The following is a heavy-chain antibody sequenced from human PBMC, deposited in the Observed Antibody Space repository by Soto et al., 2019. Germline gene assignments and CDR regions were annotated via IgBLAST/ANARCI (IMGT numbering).Heavy chain of an antibody. CDR3: ARDPNYDILTGYYRGADYYYYMDV. CDR2: ISAYNGNT. J-gene: IGHJ6*03. V-gene: IGHV1-18*01. D-gene: IGHD3-9*01. Sequence: QVQLVQSGAEVKKPGASVKVSCTASGYTFTSYGISWVRQAPGQGLEWMGWISAYNGNTNYAQKLQGRVTMTTDTSTSTAYMELRSLRSDDTAVYYCARDPNYDILTGYYRGADYYYYMDVWGKGTTVTVSS. CDR1: GYTFTSYG.